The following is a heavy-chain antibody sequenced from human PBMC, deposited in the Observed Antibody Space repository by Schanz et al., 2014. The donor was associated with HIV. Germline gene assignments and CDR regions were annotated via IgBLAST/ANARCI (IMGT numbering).Heavy chain of an antibody. V-gene: IGHV4-34*02. CDR1: GGSFSDYY. Sequence: QVQLQQWGAGLLKPSATLSLTCAVYGGSFSDYYWNWVRQSPGKGLEWIGEINHSGSSNYNPSLKGRVTISVDRSKKQFSLRLTSVTAADTAVYYCARGTLDLEYYDSSDFYSWYLDHWGQGTLVTVSS. D-gene: IGHD3-22*01. CDR3: ARGTLDLEYYDSSDFYSWYLDH. CDR2: INHSGSS. J-gene: IGHJ4*02.